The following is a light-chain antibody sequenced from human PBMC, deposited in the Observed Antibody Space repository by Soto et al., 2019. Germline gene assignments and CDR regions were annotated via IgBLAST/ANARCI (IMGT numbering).Light chain of an antibody. CDR2: DAS. CDR3: QQRSNWPPRST. CDR1: QSVSSY. Sequence: EIVSTQSPATLSLSPGERATLSCRASQSVSSYLAWYQQKVGQAPRLLIYDASNRATGIPARFSGSGSGTDFTLTISSLEPEDFAVYYCQQRSNWPPRSTFGGGTKVEIK. J-gene: IGKJ4*01. V-gene: IGKV3-11*01.